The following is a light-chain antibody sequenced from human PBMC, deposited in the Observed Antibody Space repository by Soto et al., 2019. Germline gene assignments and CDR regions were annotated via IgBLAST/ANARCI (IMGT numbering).Light chain of an antibody. V-gene: IGKV1-27*01. CDR1: QGIGYS. J-gene: IGKJ1*01. CDR2: ATS. Sequence: DIPMTQSPSSLSASVGDRVTITCRASQGIGYSLAWNQQKPGRVPKLLIYATSALQPGVPSPFSGGGSETDFTLTIGSLQPEDIATYYCQKYDRVPGMFGQGTKVEVK. CDR3: QKYDRVPGM.